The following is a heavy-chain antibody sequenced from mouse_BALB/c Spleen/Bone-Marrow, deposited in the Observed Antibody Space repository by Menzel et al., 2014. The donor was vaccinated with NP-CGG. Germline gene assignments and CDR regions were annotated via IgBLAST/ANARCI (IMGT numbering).Heavy chain of an antibody. CDR3: ARDWDYYAMDY. CDR1: GYTFTNFW. CDR2: IAPGTGTP. V-gene: IGHV1S41*01. Sequence: DLVKPGASVKLSCKASGYTFTNFWVNWIKQRPGQGLEWIGRIAPGTGTPYYSEMFKGKATLTVDTSSSTAYIQLSSLSSEDSAVYFCARDWDYYAMDYWGQGTSVTVSS. J-gene: IGHJ4*01. D-gene: IGHD4-1*01.